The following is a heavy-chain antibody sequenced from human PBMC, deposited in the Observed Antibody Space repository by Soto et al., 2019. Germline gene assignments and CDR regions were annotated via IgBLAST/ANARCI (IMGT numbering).Heavy chain of an antibody. J-gene: IGHJ4*02. Sequence: GASVKVSCKASGGTFSSYAISWVRQAPGQGLEWMGGIIPIFGTANYAQKFQGRVTITADESTSTAYMELSSLRSEDTAVYYCARSVYYDSSGNGYFDYWGQRTPVTVSS. CDR2: IIPIFGTA. V-gene: IGHV1-69*13. CDR1: GGTFSSYA. D-gene: IGHD3-22*01. CDR3: ARSVYYDSSGNGYFDY.